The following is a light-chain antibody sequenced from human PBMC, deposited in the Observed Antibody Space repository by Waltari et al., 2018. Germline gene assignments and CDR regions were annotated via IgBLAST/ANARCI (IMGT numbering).Light chain of an antibody. CDR1: SGDIGTYNL. J-gene: IGLJ3*02. Sequence: QSALTQPASVSGSPGQSITISCTGSSGDIGTYNLVSWYQQHPGNAPRLLIHDATKRPSGFSLRFSGSKSGTPASLTISGLQAEDEADYFCGSYAGGTSWVFGGGTQVTVL. V-gene: IGLV2-23*01. CDR3: GSYAGGTSWV. CDR2: DAT.